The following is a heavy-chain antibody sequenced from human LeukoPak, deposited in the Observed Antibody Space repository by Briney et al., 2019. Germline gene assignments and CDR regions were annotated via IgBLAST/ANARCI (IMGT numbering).Heavy chain of an antibody. CDR3: ANEVRPNDY. D-gene: IGHD1-1*01. V-gene: IGHV3-23*01. CDR2: IDISGGST. CDR1: GFTFSSHA. J-gene: IGHJ4*02. Sequence: GGSLRLSCVASGFTFSSHAMCWVRQAPGKGLEWVASIDISGGSTYYEDSVQGRFTISRDNSKNTLYLEMNSLRVEDTALYYCANEVRPNDYWGQGTLVTVSS.